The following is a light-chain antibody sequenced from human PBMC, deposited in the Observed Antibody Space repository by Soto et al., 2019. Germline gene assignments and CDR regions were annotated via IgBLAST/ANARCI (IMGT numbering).Light chain of an antibody. CDR3: QQYGSSLFT. Sequence: DIQMTQSPSSLSASVVDRVTITFRASQSISTYLNWYQHKPGKAPKVLIYGASIRATGIPERFSGGGSGTDFTLTITRLEPEDFAVYYCQQYGSSLFTFAPGTKVDIK. V-gene: IGKV1-39*01. CDR2: GAS. J-gene: IGKJ3*01. CDR1: QSISTY.